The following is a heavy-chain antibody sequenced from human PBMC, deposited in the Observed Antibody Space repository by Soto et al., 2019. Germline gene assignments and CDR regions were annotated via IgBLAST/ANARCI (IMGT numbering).Heavy chain of an antibody. CDR1: GFTFSSYG. CDR2: ISFDGSNK. V-gene: IGHV3-30*18. Sequence: QVQLVESGGGVVQPGRSLRLSCAASGFTFSSYGMHWVRQAPGKGLEWVALISFDGSNKYYADSVKGRFTISRDNSKNTLYLQMNSLRAEDTAVNYCAKDKGYGMDVWGQGTTVTVSS. CDR3: AKDKGYGMDV. J-gene: IGHJ6*02.